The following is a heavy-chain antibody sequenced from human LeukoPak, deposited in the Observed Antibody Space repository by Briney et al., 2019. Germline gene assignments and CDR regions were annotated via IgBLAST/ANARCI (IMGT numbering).Heavy chain of an antibody. CDR1: GGSITHYY. CDR2: SYYSGST. D-gene: IGHD3-22*01. Sequence: SETLSLTCTVSGGSITHYYWTWIRQPPGKTLEWIGYSYYSGSTKYNPSLKSRVTISVDTSNNQFSLNLRSVTAADTAVYYCAGMYYYDSSGYYSDAFDIWGQGTMVTVSS. V-gene: IGHV4-59*01. CDR3: AGMYYYDSSGYYSDAFDI. J-gene: IGHJ3*02.